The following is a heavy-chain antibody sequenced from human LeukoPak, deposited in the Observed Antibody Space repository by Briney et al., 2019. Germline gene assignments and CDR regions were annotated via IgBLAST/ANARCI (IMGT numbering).Heavy chain of an antibody. J-gene: IGHJ4*02. CDR2: ISSSGSTI. CDR1: GFTFSSYS. D-gene: IGHD1-26*01. V-gene: IGHV3-21*04. CDR3: ARGVRGSYFNDY. Sequence: GGSLRLSCAASGFTFSSYSMNWVRQAPGKGLEWVSSISSSGSTIYYADSVKGRFTISRDNAKNSLYLQMNSLRAEDTAVYYCARGVRGSYFNDYWGQGTLVTVSS.